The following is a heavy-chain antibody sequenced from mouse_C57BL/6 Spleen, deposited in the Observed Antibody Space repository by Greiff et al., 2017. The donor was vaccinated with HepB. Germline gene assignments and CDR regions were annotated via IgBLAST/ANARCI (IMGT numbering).Heavy chain of an antibody. Sequence: EVQLQQSGPELVKPGASVKISCKASGYTFTDYYMNWVKQSHGKSLEWIGDINPNNGGTSYNQKFKGKATLTVDKYSSTAYMELRSLTSEDSAVYYCARAGRDWYFDVWGTGTTVTVSS. V-gene: IGHV1-26*01. CDR2: INPNNGGT. CDR1: GYTFTDYY. CDR3: ARAGRDWYFDV. J-gene: IGHJ1*03.